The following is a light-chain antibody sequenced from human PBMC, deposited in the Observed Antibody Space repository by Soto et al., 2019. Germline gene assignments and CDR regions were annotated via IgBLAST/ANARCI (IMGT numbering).Light chain of an antibody. Sequence: EIVLTQSPGTLSLSPGERATLSCRASQSVSSNKLAWYQQKPGQAPRLLIYGASGRATGIPDRFSGSGSGTDFTLTISRVETEDFAVYYCQVFDGSLWTFGQGTKVEIK. CDR2: GAS. CDR3: QVFDGSLWT. CDR1: QSVSSNK. J-gene: IGKJ1*01. V-gene: IGKV3-20*01.